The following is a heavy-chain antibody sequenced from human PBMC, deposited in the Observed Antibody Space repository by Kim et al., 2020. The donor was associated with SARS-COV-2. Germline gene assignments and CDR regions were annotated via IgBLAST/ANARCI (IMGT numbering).Heavy chain of an antibody. CDR3: ARRQLLWFGGFDP. D-gene: IGHD3-10*01. Sequence: SPSFQGQVTISADKSISTAYLEWSSLKASDTAMYYCARRQLLWFGGFDPWGQGTLVTVSS. J-gene: IGHJ5*02. V-gene: IGHV5-51*01.